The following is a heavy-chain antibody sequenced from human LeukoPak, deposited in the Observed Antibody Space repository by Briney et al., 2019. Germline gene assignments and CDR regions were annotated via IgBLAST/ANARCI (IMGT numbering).Heavy chain of an antibody. J-gene: IGHJ4*02. CDR3: AKWSGDYPAYYLDY. CDR2: IRSDGSSK. V-gene: IGHV3-30*02. CDR1: GFTFSSFG. D-gene: IGHD4-17*01. Sequence: GGSLRHSCAASGFTFSSFGLHWVRQAPGKGLEWVALIRSDGSSKNYADSVKGRFTISRDTSKNTVHLQMNNLRAEDTAVYYCAKWSGDYPAYYLDYWGQGTLVSVSS.